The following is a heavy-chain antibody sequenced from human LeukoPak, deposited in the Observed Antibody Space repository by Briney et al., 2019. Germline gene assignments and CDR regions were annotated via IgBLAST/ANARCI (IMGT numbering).Heavy chain of an antibody. V-gene: IGHV4-34*01. CDR3: ARAYNWNYANYYYYMDV. CDR1: GGSFSGYY. CDR2: INHSGST. Sequence: PSETLSLTCAVYGGSFSGYYWSWIRQPSGKGLEWIGEINHSGSTNYNPSLKSRVTISVDTSKNQFSLKLSSVTAADTAVYYCARAYNWNYANYYYYMDVWGKGTTVTVSS. D-gene: IGHD1-7*01. J-gene: IGHJ6*03.